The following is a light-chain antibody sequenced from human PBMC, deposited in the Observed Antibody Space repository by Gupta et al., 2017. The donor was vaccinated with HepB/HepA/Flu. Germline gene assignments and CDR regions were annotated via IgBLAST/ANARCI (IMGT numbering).Light chain of an antibody. CDR1: PSVSSY. J-gene: IGKJ4*01. Sequence: EIVLTQSPATLSLSPGERATLSCRASPSVSSYLAWYQQKPGQAPILLIYDASNRDTGIPARFSGSGCGRDXTLTISXREQEDFAVYYCQQHVNWPPLTVGXGTKVEIK. CDR2: DAS. V-gene: IGKV3-11*02. CDR3: QQHVNWPPLT.